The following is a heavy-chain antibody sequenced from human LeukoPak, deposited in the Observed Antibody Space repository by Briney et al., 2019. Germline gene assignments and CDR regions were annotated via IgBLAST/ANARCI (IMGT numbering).Heavy chain of an antibody. Sequence: SETLSLTCTVSGGSISSYYWSWLRQPPGKGLEWLGYIYYSGSTNYNPSPKSRVTISVDTSKNQFSLKLSSVTAADTAVYYCARTYYYDSSGYLSAFDIWGQGTMVTVSS. J-gene: IGHJ3*02. V-gene: IGHV4-59*01. D-gene: IGHD3-22*01. CDR3: ARTYYYDSSGYLSAFDI. CDR1: GGSISSYY. CDR2: IYYSGST.